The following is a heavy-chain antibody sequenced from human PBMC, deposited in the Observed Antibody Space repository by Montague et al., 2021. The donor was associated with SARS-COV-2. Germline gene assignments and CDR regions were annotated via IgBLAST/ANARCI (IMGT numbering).Heavy chain of an antibody. CDR3: ARWGGLVVAGYYFDY. J-gene: IGHJ4*02. D-gene: IGHD2-15*01. V-gene: IGHV3-53*05. Sequence: SLRLSCAVSGFTVSNNYMNWVRQAPGKGLEWVSVLYSDGPTYYADSVKGRFTISRDDSSNTVYLQMNSLRAEDTDVYYCARWGGLVVAGYYFDYWGQGTLVTVSS. CDR2: LYSDGPT. CDR1: GFTVSNNY.